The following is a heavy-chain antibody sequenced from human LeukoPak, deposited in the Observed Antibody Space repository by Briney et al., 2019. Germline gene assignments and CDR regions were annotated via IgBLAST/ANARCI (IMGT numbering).Heavy chain of an antibody. CDR3: ARHPGGYGDYGMDV. D-gene: IGHD4-17*01. CDR2: INHSGST. CDR1: GGSFSGYY. Sequence: SETLSLTCAVYGGSFSGYYWSWNRQPPGKGLEWIGEINHSGSTNYNPSLKSRVTISVDTSKNQFSLKLSSVTAADTAVYYCARHPGGYGDYGMDVWGKGTTVTVSS. J-gene: IGHJ6*04. V-gene: IGHV4-34*01.